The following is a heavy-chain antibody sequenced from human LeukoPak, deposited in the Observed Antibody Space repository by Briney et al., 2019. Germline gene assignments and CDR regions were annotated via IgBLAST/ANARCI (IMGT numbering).Heavy chain of an antibody. J-gene: IGHJ4*02. D-gene: IGHD6-13*01. Sequence: TSSETLSLTCAVSGGSISSSNWWSWVRQPPGKGLEWIGEIYHSGSTNYNPSLKSRVTISVDKSKNQFSLKLSSVTAADTAVYYCARSHGQQPIPDYWGQGTLVTVSS. CDR2: IYHSGST. CDR1: GGSISSSNW. V-gene: IGHV4-4*02. CDR3: ARSHGQQPIPDY.